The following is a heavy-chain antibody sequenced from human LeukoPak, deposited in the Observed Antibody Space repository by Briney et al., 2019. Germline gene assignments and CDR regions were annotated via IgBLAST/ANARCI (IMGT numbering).Heavy chain of an antibody. CDR3: AKGPVVDPYYFDY. CDR2: INSDGSGT. Sequence: GGSLRLSCAASGFTFSSYWMHWVRQAPGKGLVWVSRINSDGSGTSYADSVKGRFTISRDNSKNTLYLQMNSLRAEDTAVYYCAKGPVVDPYYFDYWGQGTLVTVSS. D-gene: IGHD3-22*01. V-gene: IGHV3-74*01. J-gene: IGHJ4*02. CDR1: GFTFSSYW.